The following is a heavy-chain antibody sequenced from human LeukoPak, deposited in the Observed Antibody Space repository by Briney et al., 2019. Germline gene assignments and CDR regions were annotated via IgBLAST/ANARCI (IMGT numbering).Heavy chain of an antibody. V-gene: IGHV3-53*01. D-gene: IGHD3-22*01. J-gene: IGHJ4*02. CDR1: GFTVDSNY. CDR3: ARGDDSGYYDYFDY. CDR2: IYTGGNT. Sequence: GGSLRPSCAASGFTVDSNYLSWVRQAPGKGLEWVSTIYTGGNTYYAASVKGRFTISRDFSKNTVFLHMNSLRAEDTAMYYCARGDDSGYYDYFDYWGQGALVTVSS.